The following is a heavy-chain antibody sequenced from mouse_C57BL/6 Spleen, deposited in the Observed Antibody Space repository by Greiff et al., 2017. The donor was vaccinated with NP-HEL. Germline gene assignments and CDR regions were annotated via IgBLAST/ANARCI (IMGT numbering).Heavy chain of an antibody. Sequence: QVQLQQPGAELVRPGTSVKLSCKASGYTFTSYWMHWVKQRPGQGLEWIGVIDPSDSYTNYNQKFKGKATLTVDTSSSTAYMQLSSLTSEDSAVYYCARGGRYAMDYGGQGTSVTVSS. CDR3: ARGGRYAMDY. V-gene: IGHV1-59*01. CDR2: IDPSDSYT. CDR1: GYTFTSYW. J-gene: IGHJ4*01. D-gene: IGHD3-3*01.